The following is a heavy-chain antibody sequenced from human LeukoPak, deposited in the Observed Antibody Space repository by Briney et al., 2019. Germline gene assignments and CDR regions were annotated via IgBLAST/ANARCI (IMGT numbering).Heavy chain of an antibody. CDR2: IYYSGST. Sequence: PSETLSLTCTVSGGSISSYYWSWIRQPPGKGLEWIGYIYYSGSTNYNPSLKSRVTISVDKSKNQFSLKLSSVTAADTAVYYCARDYDFWSGLRGFDPWGQGTLVTVSS. CDR1: GGSISSYY. D-gene: IGHD3-3*01. V-gene: IGHV4-59*12. J-gene: IGHJ5*02. CDR3: ARDYDFWSGLRGFDP.